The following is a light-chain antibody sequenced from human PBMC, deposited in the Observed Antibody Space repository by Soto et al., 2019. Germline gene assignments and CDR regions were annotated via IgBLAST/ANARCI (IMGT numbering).Light chain of an antibody. J-gene: IGLJ2*01. CDR1: SSDVGGFNY. Sequence: QSALTQPRSVSGSPGQSVTISCTGTSSDVGGFNYVSWYQQHPGKAPKPIIFDASKRPSGVPDRFSGSKSGYTASLTISGLQGEDEADYYCCSYAANYVRFGGGTKVTVL. CDR2: DAS. V-gene: IGLV2-11*01. CDR3: CSYAANYVR.